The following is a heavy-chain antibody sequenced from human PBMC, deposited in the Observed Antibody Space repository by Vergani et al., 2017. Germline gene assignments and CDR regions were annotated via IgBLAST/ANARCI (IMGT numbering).Heavy chain of an antibody. CDR1: GGSISSYY. V-gene: IGHV4-59*01. J-gene: IGHJ5*02. Sequence: QVQLQESGPGLVKPSETLSLTCTVSGGSISSYYWSWIRQPPGKGLEWIGYIYYSGSTNYNPSLKSRVTISVDTSKNQFSLKLSSVTAADTAVYYCASPSSSWYSWFDPWGQGTLVTVSS. D-gene: IGHD6-13*01. CDR3: ASPSSSWYSWFDP. CDR2: IYYSGST.